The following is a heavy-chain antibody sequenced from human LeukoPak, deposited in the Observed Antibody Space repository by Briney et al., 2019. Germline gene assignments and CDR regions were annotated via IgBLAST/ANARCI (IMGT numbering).Heavy chain of an antibody. CDR1: GGSISSYY. CDR3: ARVMVRGVYFDY. V-gene: IGHV4-4*07. D-gene: IGHD3-10*01. Sequence: SETLSLTCTVSGGSISSYYWSWIRQPAGKGLEWIGRIYTSGSTNYNPSLKSRVTISVDTPKNQFSLKLSSVSAADTAVYYCARVMVRGVYFDYWGQGTLVTVSS. J-gene: IGHJ4*02. CDR2: IYTSGST.